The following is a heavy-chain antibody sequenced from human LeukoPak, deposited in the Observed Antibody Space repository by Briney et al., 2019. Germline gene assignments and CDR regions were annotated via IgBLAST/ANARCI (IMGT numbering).Heavy chain of an antibody. CDR1: GYTFTSYY. D-gene: IGHD5-18*01. V-gene: IGHV1-46*01. Sequence: ASVKVSCKASGYTFTSYYMHWVRQAPGQGLEWMGLINPSGGSTSYAQKFQGRVTMTRDTSTSTVYMELSSLRSEDTAVYYCARDWGTAMVTGSSGYFDYWGQGTLVTVSS. J-gene: IGHJ4*02. CDR2: INPSGGST. CDR3: ARDWGTAMVTGSSGYFDY.